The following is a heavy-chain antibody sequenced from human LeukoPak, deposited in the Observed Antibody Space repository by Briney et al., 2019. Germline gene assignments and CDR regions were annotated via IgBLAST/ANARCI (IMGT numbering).Heavy chain of an antibody. Sequence: ASVKVSCKASGYTFTGYYMHWVRQAPGQGLEWMGRINPNSGGTNYAQKFQGRVTMTRDTSISTAYMELSRLRSEDTAVYYCARDNERYSYGSYYYYMEVWGKGTTVTVSS. V-gene: IGHV1-2*06. CDR2: INPNSGGT. CDR3: ARDNERYSYGSYYYYMEV. CDR1: GYTFTGYY. D-gene: IGHD5-18*01. J-gene: IGHJ6*03.